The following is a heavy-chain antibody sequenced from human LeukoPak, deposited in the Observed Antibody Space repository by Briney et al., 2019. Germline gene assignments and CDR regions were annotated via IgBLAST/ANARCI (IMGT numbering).Heavy chain of an antibody. CDR2: IYHSGST. D-gene: IGHD3-9*01. CDR3: ARLTLRYFVIVY. CDR1: GYSISSGYY. V-gene: IGHV4-38-2*01. J-gene: IGHJ4*02. Sequence: KSSETLSLTCAVSGYSISSGYYWGWIRQPPGKGLEWIGSIYHSGSTYYNPSLKSRVTISVDTSKNQFSLKLSSVTAADTAVYYCARLTLRYFVIVYWGQGTLVTVSS.